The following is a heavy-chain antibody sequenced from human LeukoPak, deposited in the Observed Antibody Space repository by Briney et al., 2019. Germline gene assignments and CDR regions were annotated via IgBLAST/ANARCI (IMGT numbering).Heavy chain of an antibody. CDR1: GFTFSSYW. CDR3: ARAPSELGGYYPEYFRH. CDR2: IKSDGST. V-gene: IGHV3-74*01. J-gene: IGHJ1*01. Sequence: PGGSLRLSCAASGFTFSSYWMHWVRQAPGKGVVWVSRIKSDGSTNYADSVKGRFTISRDNAKNTVSLQMNSLRAEDTRVYYCARAPSELGGYYPEYFRHWGQGTLVTVSS. D-gene: IGHD3-22*01.